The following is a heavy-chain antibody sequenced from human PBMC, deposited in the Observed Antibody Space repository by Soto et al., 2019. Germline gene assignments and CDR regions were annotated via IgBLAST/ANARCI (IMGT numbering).Heavy chain of an antibody. J-gene: IGHJ6*02. CDR2: ISGSGDRT. CDR3: ASGICRSFYYGMDV. D-gene: IGHD1-26*01. V-gene: IGHV3-23*01. Sequence: GGSLRLSCAASGFTFSSYAITWVRQAPGKGLEWVSVISGSGDRTYYADSVKGRFTISRDNSKNTLYLQMNSLRAEDTAVYYCASGICRSFYYGMDVLGHGTTLTVSS. CDR1: GFTFSSYA.